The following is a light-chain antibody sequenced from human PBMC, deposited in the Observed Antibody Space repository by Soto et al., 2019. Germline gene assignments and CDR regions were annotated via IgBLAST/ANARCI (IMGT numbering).Light chain of an antibody. CDR3: QKRSNWPRK. CDR2: DVS. CDR1: QNISSY. J-gene: IGKJ1*01. V-gene: IGKV3-11*01. Sequence: IVLTHSPATLSFSPLKIATLSFSASQNISSYLIWYQQKPGQAPRLLIYDVSNRATGIPARFSGSGSGTDFTLTISSLEPEDFAVYYCQKRSNWPRKFGQGTKVDIK.